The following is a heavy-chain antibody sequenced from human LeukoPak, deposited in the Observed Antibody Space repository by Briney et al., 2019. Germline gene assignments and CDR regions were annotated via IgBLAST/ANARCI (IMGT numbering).Heavy chain of an antibody. J-gene: IGHJ3*02. Sequence: GESLKISCKGSGYSFTSYWIGWVRQMPGKGLEWMGIIYPGDSDTRYSPSSPGQVTISADKSISTAYLQWSSLKASDTAMYYCASNRGYSYGQSDAFDIWGQGTMVTVSS. D-gene: IGHD5-18*01. CDR1: GYSFTSYW. V-gene: IGHV5-51*01. CDR2: IYPGDSDT. CDR3: ASNRGYSYGQSDAFDI.